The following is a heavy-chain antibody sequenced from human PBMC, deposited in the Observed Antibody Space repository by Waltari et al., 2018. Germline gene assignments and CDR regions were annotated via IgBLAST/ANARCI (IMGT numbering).Heavy chain of an antibody. V-gene: IGHV4-4*07. CDR2: VYTSGST. CDR1: GGSISSYY. CDR3: AREKRRYGSGSSYFDY. D-gene: IGHD3-10*01. Sequence: QVQLQESGPGLVKPSETLSLTCTVSGGSISSYYWSWIRQPDGKGLEWIGRVYTSGSTNYNPPLKSRVTISVDTSKNQFSLKLSSVTAADPAVYYCAREKRRYGSGSSYFDYWGQGTLVTVSS. J-gene: IGHJ4*02.